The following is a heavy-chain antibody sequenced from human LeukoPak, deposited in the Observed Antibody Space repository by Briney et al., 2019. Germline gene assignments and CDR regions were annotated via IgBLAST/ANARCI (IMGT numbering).Heavy chain of an antibody. CDR1: GYTFTTYG. Sequence: ASVKVSCKASGYTFTTYGITWVRQAPGQVLEWMGWISGYNGNTNYAQKLQGRVTMTTDTSTSTAYMELRSLRSDDTAVYYCATHSTRIAVRPSDYYYYMDVWGKGTTVTVSS. CDR3: ATHSTRIAVRPSDYYYYMDV. D-gene: IGHD6-6*01. V-gene: IGHV1-18*01. J-gene: IGHJ6*03. CDR2: ISGYNGNT.